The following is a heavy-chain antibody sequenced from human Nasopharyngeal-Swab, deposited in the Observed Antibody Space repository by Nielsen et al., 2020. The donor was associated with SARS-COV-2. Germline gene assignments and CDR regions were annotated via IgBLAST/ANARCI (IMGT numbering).Heavy chain of an antibody. CDR1: GGTFSSYA. D-gene: IGHD1-26*01. CDR3: AVGATGYYYMDV. V-gene: IGHV1-69*13. J-gene: IGHJ6*03. Sequence: VKVSCKASGGTFSSYAISWVRQAPGQGLEWMGGIIPIFGTANYARKFQGRVTITADESTSTAYMELSSLRSEDTAVYYCAVGATGYYYMDVWGKGTTVTVSS. CDR2: IIPIFGTA.